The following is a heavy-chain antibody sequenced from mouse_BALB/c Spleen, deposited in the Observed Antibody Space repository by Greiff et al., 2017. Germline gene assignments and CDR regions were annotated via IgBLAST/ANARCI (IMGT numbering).Heavy chain of an antibody. Sequence: QVQLQQLGAELVMPGASVKMSCKASGYTFTDYWMHWVKQRPGQGLEWIGAIDTSDSYTSYNQKFKGKATLTVDESSSTAYMQLSSLTSEDSAVYYCASGGPLAWFAYWGQGTLVTVSA. V-gene: IGHV1-69*01. CDR3: ASGGPLAWFAY. J-gene: IGHJ3*01. CDR2: IDTSDSYT. CDR1: GYTFTDYW.